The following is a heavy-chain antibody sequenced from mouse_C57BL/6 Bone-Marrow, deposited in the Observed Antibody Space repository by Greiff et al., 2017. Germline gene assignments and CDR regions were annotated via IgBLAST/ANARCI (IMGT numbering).Heavy chain of an antibody. V-gene: IGHV1-9*01. Sequence: VQLKESGAELMKPGASVKLSCKATGYTFTGYWIEWVKQRPGHGLEWIGEILPGSGSTNHNEKFKGKATFTADTSSNTAYMQLSSLTTEDSAIYYCAREDYGGFAYWGQGTLVTVSA. CDR1: GYTFTGYW. CDR3: AREDYGGFAY. D-gene: IGHD1-1*02. J-gene: IGHJ3*01. CDR2: ILPGSGST.